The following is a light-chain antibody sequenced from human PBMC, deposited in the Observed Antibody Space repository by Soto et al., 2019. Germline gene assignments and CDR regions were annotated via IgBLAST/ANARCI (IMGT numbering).Light chain of an antibody. J-gene: IGKJ4*01. V-gene: IGKV3-15*01. CDR1: QTISSN. CDR3: EQYDNWPPT. CDR2: GAS. Sequence: EILMTQSPPTLYVSPGERANLCCRASQTISSNLAWYQHKPGQANRLLFYGASNRATGIPARFTGSGSGTEFTLTISSLQSEDFAVYSCEQYDNWPPTVGGGTKVDIK.